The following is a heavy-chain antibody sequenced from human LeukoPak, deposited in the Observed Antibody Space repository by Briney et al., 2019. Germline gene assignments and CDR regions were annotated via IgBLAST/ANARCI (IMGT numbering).Heavy chain of an antibody. CDR3: ANSGYDRVKFDN. CDR2: IYCSGST. CDR1: GGSISSGGYY. J-gene: IGHJ4*02. Sequence: SETLSLTCTVSGGSISSGGYYWSWIRQHPGKGLEWIGYIYCSGSTYYNPSLKSRVTISVDMSKNQFSLKLSSVTAADTAVYYCANSGYDRVKFDNWGQGTLVTVSS. V-gene: IGHV4-31*03. D-gene: IGHD5-12*01.